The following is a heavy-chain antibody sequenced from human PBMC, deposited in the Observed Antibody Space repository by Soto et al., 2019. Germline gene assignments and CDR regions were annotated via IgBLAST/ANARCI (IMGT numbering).Heavy chain of an antibody. Sequence: QVHLVESGGGVVQPGKSLRLSCVASGFTFDTYGIHWVRQAPGKGLQWVALISYEGSNTYYADSVRGRFTISRDNSKNALCLQMNTLRPEDTGVYYCARVTPGNNLYYFSGLDFWGQGTSVTVSS. CDR1: GFTFDTYG. CDR3: ARVTPGNNLYYFSGLDF. V-gene: IGHV3-30-3*01. D-gene: IGHD1-1*01. J-gene: IGHJ6*02. CDR2: ISYEGSNT.